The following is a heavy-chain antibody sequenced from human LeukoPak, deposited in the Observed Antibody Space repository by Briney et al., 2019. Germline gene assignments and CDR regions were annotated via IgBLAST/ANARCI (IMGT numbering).Heavy chain of an antibody. CDR2: IKSDGST. V-gene: IGHV3-74*01. J-gene: IGHJ1*01. CDR1: GFTFSVYW. Sequence: GGSLRLSCATSGFTFSVYWMHWVRQVPGKGLVWVSRIKSDGSTNYADSVKGRFTISRDNAKNTVSLQMNSLRAEDTGVYYCARAPSEIGGYYPEYFRHWGQGTLVTVSS. D-gene: IGHD3-22*01. CDR3: ARAPSEIGGYYPEYFRH.